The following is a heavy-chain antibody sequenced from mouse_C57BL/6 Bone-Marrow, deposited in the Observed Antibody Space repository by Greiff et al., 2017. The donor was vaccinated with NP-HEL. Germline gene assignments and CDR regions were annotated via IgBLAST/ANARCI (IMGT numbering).Heavy chain of an antibody. D-gene: IGHD4-1*01. J-gene: IGHJ3*01. CDR2: IDPETGGT. Sequence: QVQLKESGAELVRPGASVTLSCKASGYTFTDYEMHWVKQTPVHGLEWIGAIDPETGGTAYNQKFKGKAILTADKSSSTAYMELRSLTSEDSAVYYWTGPSWEGAWFAYWGQGTLVTVSA. V-gene: IGHV1-15*01. CDR1: GYTFTDYE. CDR3: TGPSWEGAWFAY.